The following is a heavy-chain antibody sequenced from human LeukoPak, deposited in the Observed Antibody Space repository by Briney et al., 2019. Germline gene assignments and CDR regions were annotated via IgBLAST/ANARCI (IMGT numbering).Heavy chain of an antibody. V-gene: IGHV4-59*08. CDR3: ARHTTSHYFQH. D-gene: IGHD1-1*01. J-gene: IGHJ1*01. CDR2: IYSSGST. Sequence: SETLSLTCTVSGGSISSYYWSWIRQPPGKGLEWIGYIYSSGSTNYNPSHKSRVTISVDTSKKQFSPKLSSVTAADTAVYYCARHTTSHYFQHWGQGTLVTVSS. CDR1: GGSISSYY.